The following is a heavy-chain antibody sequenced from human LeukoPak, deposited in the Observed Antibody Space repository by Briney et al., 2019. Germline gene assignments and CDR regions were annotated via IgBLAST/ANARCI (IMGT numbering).Heavy chain of an antibody. D-gene: IGHD2-2*01. Sequence: SETLSLTCTVSGGSITSYYWSWIRQPPGKGLEWIGYIYYSGSTNYNPSLKSRVTISVDTSKNQSSLKLSSVTAADTAVYYCARLPGYCSSTSCHYYYGMDVWGQATTVTVSS. CDR2: IYYSGST. V-gene: IGHV4-59*08. J-gene: IGHJ6*02. CDR1: GGSITSYY. CDR3: ARLPGYCSSTSCHYYYGMDV.